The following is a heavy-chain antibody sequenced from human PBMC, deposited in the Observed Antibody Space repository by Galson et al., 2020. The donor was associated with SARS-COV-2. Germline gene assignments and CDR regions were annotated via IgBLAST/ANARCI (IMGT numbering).Heavy chain of an antibody. CDR1: GGSISSGSYY. CDR2: IYTGVNT. D-gene: IGHD1-26*01. Sequence: VSGGSISSGSYYWSWIRQPAGKGLEWIGRIYTGVNTNYNPSLKSRVTISVDTSKNQFSLKLSSVTAADTAVYYCARESRWDLYFDHWGQGTLVTVSS. V-gene: IGHV4-61*02. J-gene: IGHJ4*02. CDR3: ARESRWDLYFDH.